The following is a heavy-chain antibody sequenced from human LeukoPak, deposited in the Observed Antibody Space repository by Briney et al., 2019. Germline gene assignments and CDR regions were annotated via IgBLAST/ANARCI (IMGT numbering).Heavy chain of an antibody. V-gene: IGHV4-59*01. CDR3: VKFGVDYDMGV. CDR1: GDSISGSY. J-gene: IGHJ6*02. Sequence: SQTLSLTCTVSGDSISGSYWTWVRQPPAQGLEWIGQIHYSGRADYNPSLKRRITISVDTSKNQMSLTLTSVTAADTAIYYCVKFGVDYDMGVWGQGTTVTVSS. CDR2: IHYSGRA. D-gene: IGHD3-16*01.